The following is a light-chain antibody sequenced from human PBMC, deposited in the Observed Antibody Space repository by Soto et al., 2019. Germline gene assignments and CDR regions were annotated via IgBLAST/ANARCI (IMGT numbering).Light chain of an antibody. V-gene: IGKV1-5*03. CDR2: KAS. J-gene: IGKJ1*01. CDR1: QTISSW. CDR3: QQYETFSGT. Sequence: DIQMTQSPSTLSASVGDRVTITCRASQTISSWLAWYQQKPGKVPKLLIYKASSLESGVPSRFSGSGSGTEITLTISSVQPDDFATYYCQQYETFSGTFGPGTKVEI.